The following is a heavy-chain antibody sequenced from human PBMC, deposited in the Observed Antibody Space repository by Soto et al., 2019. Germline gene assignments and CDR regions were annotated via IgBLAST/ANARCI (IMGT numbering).Heavy chain of an antibody. CDR3: AMVDNYVTSTPQDV. CDR1: GYIFVNYG. V-gene: IGHV1-18*01. Sequence: QVQLVQSGDEVRKPGSSVKVSCKASGYIFVNYGIAWVRQAPGQGLEWMGWISPYSGNTHYASKVQGGLTITTDTSTSTAYLDLGSMTSEDTAVYYCAMVDNYVTSTPQDVWGQGTTVTVSS. J-gene: IGHJ6*02. CDR2: ISPYSGNT. D-gene: IGHD3-16*01.